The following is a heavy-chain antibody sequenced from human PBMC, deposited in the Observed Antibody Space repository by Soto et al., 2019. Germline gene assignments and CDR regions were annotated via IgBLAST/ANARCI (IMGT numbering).Heavy chain of an antibody. CDR2: INPKSGGT. CDR3: ARGDSTDCSNGVCSFFYNHDMDV. J-gene: IGHJ6*02. CDR1: GYSFTDYH. V-gene: IGHV1-2*04. D-gene: IGHD2-8*01. Sequence: ASVKVSCKASGYSFTDYHIHRVRQAPGQGLEWLGRINPKSGGTSTAQKFQGWVTMTTDTSISTASMELTRLTSDDTAIYYCARGDSTDCSNGVCSFFYNHDMDVWGQGTTVTVSS.